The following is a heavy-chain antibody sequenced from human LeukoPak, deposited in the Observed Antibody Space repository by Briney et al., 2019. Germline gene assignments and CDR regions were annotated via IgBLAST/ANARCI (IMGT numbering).Heavy chain of an antibody. J-gene: IGHJ4*02. CDR1: GFTFSSYW. V-gene: IGHV3-7*01. Sequence: PGGSLRLSCAASGFTFSSYWMSWVRQAPGKGLEWVANIKQDGSEKYYVDSVKGRFTISRDNAKNSLYLQMNSLRAEDTAVYYCARVRVWGSYRYLDYWGQGTLVTVSS. CDR3: ARVRVWGSYRYLDY. D-gene: IGHD3-16*02. CDR2: IKQDGSEK.